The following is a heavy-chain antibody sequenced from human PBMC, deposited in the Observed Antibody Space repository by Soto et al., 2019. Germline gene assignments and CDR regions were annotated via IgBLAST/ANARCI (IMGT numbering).Heavy chain of an antibody. CDR2: IRSKTNNYAT. CDR3: TRNPSSSSRGY. V-gene: IGHV3-73*01. J-gene: IGHJ4*02. Sequence: EVQLVESGGGLVQPGGSLKLSCAASGYILSDSAIHWVRQASGKGLEWVGRIRSKTNNYATAFAASVKGRFTISRDDSKNTAYLQMNSLKTEDTAVYYCTRNPSSSSRGYWGQGTLVTVSS. CDR1: GYILSDSA. D-gene: IGHD6-6*01.